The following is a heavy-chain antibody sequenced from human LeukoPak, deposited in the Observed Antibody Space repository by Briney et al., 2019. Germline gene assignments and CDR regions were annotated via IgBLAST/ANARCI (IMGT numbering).Heavy chain of an antibody. CDR1: GFTFDDYG. J-gene: IGHJ4*02. Sequence: GGSLRLSCAASGFTFDDYGMSWVRQAPGKGLEWVSGINWNGGSTGYADSVKGRFTISRDNAKNSLYLQMNSLRAEDTALYYCARGYEWELPYYFDYWGQGTLVTVSS. CDR2: INWNGGST. CDR3: ARGYEWELPYYFDY. V-gene: IGHV3-20*04. D-gene: IGHD1-26*01.